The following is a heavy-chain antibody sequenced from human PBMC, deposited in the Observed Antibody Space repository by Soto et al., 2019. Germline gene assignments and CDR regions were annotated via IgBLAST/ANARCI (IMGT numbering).Heavy chain of an antibody. J-gene: IGHJ4*02. V-gene: IGHV3-30-3*01. CDR3: ARGGMTAYYFDY. D-gene: IGHD3-10*01. Sequence: ESGGGVVQPGRSLRLSCAASGFTFSSYAMHWVRQAPGKGLEWVAVISYDGSNKYYADSVKGRFTISRDNSKNTLYLQMNSLRAEDTAVYYCARGGMTAYYFDYWGQGTLVTVSS. CDR2: ISYDGSNK. CDR1: GFTFSSYA.